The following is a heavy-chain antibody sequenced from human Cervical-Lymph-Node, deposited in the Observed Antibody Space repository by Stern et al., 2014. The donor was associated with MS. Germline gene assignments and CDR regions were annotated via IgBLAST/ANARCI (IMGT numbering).Heavy chain of an antibody. J-gene: IGHJ4*02. CDR1: GYTFTSYA. V-gene: IGHV1-3*01. Sequence: MQLVESGAEVKKPGASVKVSCKASGYTFTSYAIHWVRQAPGQRPEWMGWINGGNGNTAYSQKFQERVIITRDTSATTVSMELASLTFEDTAMYFCARDPFNYWGQGTLVTVSS. CDR2: INGGNGNT. CDR3: ARDPFNY.